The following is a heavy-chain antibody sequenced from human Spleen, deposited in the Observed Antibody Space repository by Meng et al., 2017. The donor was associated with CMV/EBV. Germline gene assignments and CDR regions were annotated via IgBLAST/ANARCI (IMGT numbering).Heavy chain of an antibody. V-gene: IGHV3-74*01. CDR3: ASSSYYCSSTSCYGWYFDL. Sequence: FSGDWRQRVRQAPGKGLGWVSRINSDGSSTSYADSVKGRFTISRDNAKNTLYLQMNSLIAEDTAVYYCASSSYYCSSTSCYGWYFDLWGRGTLVTVSS. D-gene: IGHD2-2*01. CDR1: FSGDW. CDR2: INSDGSST. J-gene: IGHJ2*01.